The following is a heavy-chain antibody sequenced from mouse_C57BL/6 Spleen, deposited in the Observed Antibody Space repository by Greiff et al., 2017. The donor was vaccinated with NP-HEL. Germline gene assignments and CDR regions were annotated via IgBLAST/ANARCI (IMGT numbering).Heavy chain of an antibody. J-gene: IGHJ2*01. D-gene: IGHD1-1*01. V-gene: IGHV5-17*01. CDR3: ARREVVGFDY. Sequence: EVKLVESGGGLVKPGGSLKLSCAASGFTFSDYGMHWVRQAPEKGLEWVAYISSGSSTIYYADTVKGRFTISRDNAKNTLFLQMTSLRSEDTAMYYCARREVVGFDYWGQGTTLTVSS. CDR2: ISSGSSTI. CDR1: GFTFSDYG.